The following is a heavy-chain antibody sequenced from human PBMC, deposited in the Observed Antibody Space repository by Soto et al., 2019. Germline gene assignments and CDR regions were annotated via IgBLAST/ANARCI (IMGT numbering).Heavy chain of an antibody. V-gene: IGHV1-58*01. D-gene: IGHD2-2*01. Sequence: SVKVSCKSSGFTFSSSAVNWVRQARGQRLEWIGWIVVGSGNTNYSQKFQERVSITRDMSTSTAYMELSSLRSEDTAVYYCAADRQCSSTRCYPYNFDYWGQGTLVTVSS. CDR3: AADRQCSSTRCYPYNFDY. J-gene: IGHJ4*02. CDR1: GFTFSSSA. CDR2: IVVGSGNT.